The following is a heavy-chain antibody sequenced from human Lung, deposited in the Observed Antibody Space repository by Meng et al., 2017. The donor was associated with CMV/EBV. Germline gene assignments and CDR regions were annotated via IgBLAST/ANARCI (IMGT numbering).Heavy chain of an antibody. V-gene: IGHV1-18*01. CDR3: ARASRVLGGFDY. CDR2: ISGYNGNT. CDR1: GYTFSSHG. Sequence: VNVVKYGTEVKKPGASVKVSCTASGYTFSSHGIGWVRPVPGQGLEWMGWISGYNGNTNYAQKFQGRVTMTTDTSTTTAYMELRSLRSDDTAVYYCARASRVLGGFDYWGQGTLVTVSS. D-gene: IGHD3-16*01. J-gene: IGHJ4*02.